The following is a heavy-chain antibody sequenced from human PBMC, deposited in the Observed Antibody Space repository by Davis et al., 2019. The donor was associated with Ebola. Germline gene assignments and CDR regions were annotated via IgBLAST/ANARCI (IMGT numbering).Heavy chain of an antibody. CDR3: AKGNRVTYQYDSGDDY. CDR2: IRSKANSYAT. Sequence: GGSLRLSCAASGFTFSGSAMHWVRQASGKGLEWVGRIRSKANSYATAYAASVKGRFTISRDDSKNTAYLQMNSLRAEDTAVYYCAKGNRVTYQYDSGDDYWGQGTLVTVSS. CDR1: GFTFSGSA. J-gene: IGHJ4*02. D-gene: IGHD3-22*01. V-gene: IGHV3-73*01.